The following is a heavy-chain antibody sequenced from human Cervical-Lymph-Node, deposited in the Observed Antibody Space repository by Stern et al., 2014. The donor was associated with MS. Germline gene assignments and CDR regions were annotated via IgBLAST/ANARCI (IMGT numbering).Heavy chain of an antibody. CDR3: VREVQLWSLDY. J-gene: IGHJ4*02. CDR2: IKPDGSET. D-gene: IGHD2-21*01. V-gene: IGHV3-7*03. Sequence: EVQLVESGGGLVQPGGSRRLSCGASGFSFSVYWMSWVRQAPGKGLEWVVNIKPDGSETDYVEHVKGRYTVSRYNAENSLYLQMNSLRAEDTAVYYCVREVQLWSLDYWGQGTLVTVSS. CDR1: GFSFSVYW.